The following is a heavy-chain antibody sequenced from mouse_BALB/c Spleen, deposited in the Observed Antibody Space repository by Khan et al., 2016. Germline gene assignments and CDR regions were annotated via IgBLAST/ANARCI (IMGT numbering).Heavy chain of an antibody. CDR3: AESYYGSNWFAY. V-gene: IGHV9-3*02. Sequence: QIQLVQSGPELKKPGETVKISCKASGYTFTNYGMNWVKQAPGKGLKWMGWINTNTGEPTYAEEFKGRFAFSLETSARTAYLQINNLKNEDTATYFCAESYYGSNWFAYWGQGTLVTVSA. J-gene: IGHJ3*01. CDR1: GYTFTNYG. D-gene: IGHD1-1*01. CDR2: INTNTGEP.